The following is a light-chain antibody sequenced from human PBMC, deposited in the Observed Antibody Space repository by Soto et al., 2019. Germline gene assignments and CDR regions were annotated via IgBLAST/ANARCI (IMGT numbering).Light chain of an antibody. Sequence: DIQRTPSLYTLSSSVGYRFTSTGRAIQSISSWLAWYQQKPGKDPKILIYDASSLESGVKSRFSGSGSGTEFTLTIRSLQPDDFATYYCQQSNSYSRTLGKGTKVDIK. CDR1: QSISSW. V-gene: IGKV1-5*01. J-gene: IGKJ1*01. CDR3: QQSNSYSRT. CDR2: DAS.